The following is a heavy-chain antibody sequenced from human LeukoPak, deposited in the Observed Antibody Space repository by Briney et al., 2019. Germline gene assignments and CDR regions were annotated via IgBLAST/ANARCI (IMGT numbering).Heavy chain of an antibody. CDR3: AKGESYYDILTGYQTTDDAFDI. J-gene: IGHJ3*02. CDR2: ISGSGGST. CDR1: GFTFGSYA. V-gene: IGHV3-23*01. Sequence: GGSLRLSCAASGFTFGSYAMSWVRQAPGKGLEWVSAISGSGGSTYYADSVKGRFTISRDNSKNTLYLQMNSLRAEDTAVYYCAKGESYYDILTGYQTTDDAFDIWGQGTMVTVSS. D-gene: IGHD3-9*01.